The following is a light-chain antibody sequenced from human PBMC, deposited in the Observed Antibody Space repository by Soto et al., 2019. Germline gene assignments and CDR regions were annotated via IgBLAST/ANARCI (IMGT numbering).Light chain of an antibody. Sequence: DIQMTQSPSSLSASVGDRVTITCRASQGISNYLAWYQQKPGTVPKLLIYAASTLQSGVPSRFSGSGSGTDFTLTIRSLQHEDVATYYCKKHNIAPFTFGPGTKVAIK. V-gene: IGKV1-27*01. CDR1: QGISNY. CDR3: KKHNIAPFT. CDR2: AAS. J-gene: IGKJ3*01.